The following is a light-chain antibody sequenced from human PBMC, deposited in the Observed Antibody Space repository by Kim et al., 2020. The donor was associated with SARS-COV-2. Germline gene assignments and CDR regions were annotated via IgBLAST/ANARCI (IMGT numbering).Light chain of an antibody. CDR3: QQYGSSPLT. J-gene: IGKJ3*01. CDR2: GAS. Sequence: SPGERATLSCRASQSVSSSYLAWYQQKPGQAPRLLIYGASRRATGIQDRFSGSGSGTDFTLTISRLEPEDFAVYYCQQYGSSPLTFGPGTKVDIK. CDR1: QSVSSSY. V-gene: IGKV3-20*01.